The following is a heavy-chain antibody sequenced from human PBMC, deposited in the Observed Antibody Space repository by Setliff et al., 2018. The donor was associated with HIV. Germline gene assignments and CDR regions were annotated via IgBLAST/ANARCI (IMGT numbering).Heavy chain of an antibody. J-gene: IGHJ5*02. CDR3: ARGGRGWCGELFSKEWFDP. D-gene: IGHD3-10*01. Sequence: SVKVSCKASGGTFSSYAISWVRQAPGQGLEWMGGIIPILGIANYAQKFQGRVTITADKPTSTAYMELSSLRSEDSAVYYCARGGRGWCGELFSKEWFDPWGQGTLVTVSS. CDR2: IIPILGIA. CDR1: GGTFSSYA. V-gene: IGHV1-69*10.